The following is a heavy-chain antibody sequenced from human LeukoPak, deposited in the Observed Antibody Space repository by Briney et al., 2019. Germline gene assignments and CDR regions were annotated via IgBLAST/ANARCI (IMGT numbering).Heavy chain of an antibody. CDR2: IYHSGST. D-gene: IGHD2-2*01. J-gene: IGHJ4*02. V-gene: IGHV4-38-2*02. CDR1: GYSISSGYY. CDR3: ARSRISSAYFDY. Sequence: SETLSLTCTVSGYSISSGYYWGRIRQPPGKGLEWIGSIYHSGSTYYNPSLKSRVTISVDTSKNQFSLKLSSVTAADTAVYYCARSRISSAYFDYWGQGTLVTVSS.